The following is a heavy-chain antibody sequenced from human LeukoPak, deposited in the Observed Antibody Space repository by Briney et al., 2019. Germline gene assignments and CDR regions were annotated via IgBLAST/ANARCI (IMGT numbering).Heavy chain of an antibody. CDR3: AREGSGTTGSDAFDI. V-gene: IGHV1-69*01. J-gene: IGHJ3*02. Sequence: SVKVSCKASGGTFSSYAISWVRQAPGQGLEWMGGIIPIFGTANYAQKFQGRVTITADESTSTAYMELSSLRSEDTAVYYCAREGSGTTGSDAFDIWGQGTMVTVST. CDR2: IIPIFGTA. CDR1: GGTFSSYA. D-gene: IGHD1-1*01.